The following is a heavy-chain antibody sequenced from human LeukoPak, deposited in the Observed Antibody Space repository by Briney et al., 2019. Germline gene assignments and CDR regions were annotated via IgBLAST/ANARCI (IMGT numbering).Heavy chain of an antibody. V-gene: IGHV4-59*08. CDR2: IYYSGST. D-gene: IGHD3-9*01. J-gene: IGHJ6*02. CDR3: AGHGEGRYFDWLLYPLYYYYGMDV. Sequence: SETLSLTCTVSGGSISSYYWSWIRQPPGKGLEWIGYIYYSGSTNYNPSLKSRVTISVDTSKNQFSLKLSSVTAADTAVYYCAGHGEGRYFDWLLYPLYYYYGMDVWGQGTTVTVSS. CDR1: GGSISSYY.